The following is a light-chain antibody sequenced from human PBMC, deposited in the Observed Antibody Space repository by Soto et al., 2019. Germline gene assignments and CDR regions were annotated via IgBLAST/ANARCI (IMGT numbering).Light chain of an antibody. Sequence: IVMTQSPATLSVSLGERAILSCRASQSVGGDLAWYQRKPGQAPRLLIYGASSRATGIPDRFSGSGSGTDFTLTISRLEPEDFAVYYCQQYGNSGVTFGPGTKVDI. J-gene: IGKJ3*01. CDR1: QSVGGD. CDR3: QQYGNSGVT. V-gene: IGKV3-20*01. CDR2: GAS.